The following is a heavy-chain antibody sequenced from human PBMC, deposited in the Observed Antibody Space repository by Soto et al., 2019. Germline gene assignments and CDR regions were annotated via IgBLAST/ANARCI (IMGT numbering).Heavy chain of an antibody. D-gene: IGHD2-15*01. CDR3: ARVPPKDIVVVVAAALDAFDI. CDR2: IYYSGST. J-gene: IGHJ3*02. V-gene: IGHV4-31*03. Sequence: QVQLQESGPVLVKPSQTLSLTCTVSGGSISSGGYYWSWIRQHPGKGLEWIGYIYYSGSTYYNPSLKSRVTISVDTSKNQFSLKLSSVTAADTAVYYCARVPPKDIVVVVAAALDAFDIWGQGTMVTVSS. CDR1: GGSISSGGYY.